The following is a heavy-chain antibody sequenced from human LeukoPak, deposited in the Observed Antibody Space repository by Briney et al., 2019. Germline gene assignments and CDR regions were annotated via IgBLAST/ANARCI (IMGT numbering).Heavy chain of an antibody. CDR1: GGSFSGYY. D-gene: IGHD5-18*01. V-gene: IGHV4-34*01. CDR3: ARFRGYSYGNDY. J-gene: IGHJ4*02. CDR2: INHSGSS. Sequence: PSETLSLTCAGYGGSFSGYYWSWIRQPPGKGLEWIGEINHSGSSNYNPSLKSRVTISVDTSKNQFSLKLSSVTAADTAVYYCARFRGYSYGNDYWGQGTLVTVSS.